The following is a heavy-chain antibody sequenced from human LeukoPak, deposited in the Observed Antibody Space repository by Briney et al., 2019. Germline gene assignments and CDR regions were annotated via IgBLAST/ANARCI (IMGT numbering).Heavy chain of an antibody. CDR1: GFTFSSYT. J-gene: IGHJ6*04. D-gene: IGHD3-10*02. V-gene: IGHV3-48*04. Sequence: GGSLRLSCAASGFTFSSYTMRWVRQAPGKGLEWVSYISSSGSTIYYADSVKGRFTISRDNAKNSLYLQMNSLRAEDTAVYYCAELGITMIGGVWGKGTTVTISS. CDR3: AELGITMIGGV. CDR2: ISSSGSTI.